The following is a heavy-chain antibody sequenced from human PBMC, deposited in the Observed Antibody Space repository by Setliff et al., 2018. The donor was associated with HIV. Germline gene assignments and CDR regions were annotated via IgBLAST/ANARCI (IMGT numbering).Heavy chain of an antibody. CDR2: IYYSGST. V-gene: IGHV4-30-4*08. Sequence: SETLSLTCTVSGGSISSGDYYWSWIRQPPGKGLEWIGYIYYSGSTYYNPSLKSRVTISVDTSKSQISLKLISVTAADTAVFYCVRVDYGDYDFDYWGQGTLVTVSS. CDR1: GGSISSGDYY. CDR3: VRVDYGDYDFDY. J-gene: IGHJ4*02. D-gene: IGHD4-17*01.